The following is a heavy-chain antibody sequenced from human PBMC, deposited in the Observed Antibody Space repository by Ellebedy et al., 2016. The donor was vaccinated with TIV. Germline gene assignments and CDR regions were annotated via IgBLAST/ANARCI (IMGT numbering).Heavy chain of an antibody. Sequence: ASVKVSCKASGYTFTGYYMHWVRQAPGQGLEWMGWINPNSGGTNYAQKFQGRVTMTTYTSISTAYMELSRLRSDDTAVYYCARVTVFAGSTSCYDYWGQGTLVTVSS. V-gene: IGHV1-2*02. J-gene: IGHJ4*02. D-gene: IGHD2-2*01. CDR3: ARVTVFAGSTSCYDY. CDR1: GYTFTGYY. CDR2: INPNSGGT.